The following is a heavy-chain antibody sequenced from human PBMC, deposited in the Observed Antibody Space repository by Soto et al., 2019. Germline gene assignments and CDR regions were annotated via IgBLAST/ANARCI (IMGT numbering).Heavy chain of an antibody. J-gene: IGHJ4*02. CDR1: GGSISIYY. V-gene: IGHV4-59*01. CDR2: IYYSGST. Sequence: PSETLSLTCTVSGGSISIYYWSWIRHPPGKGLEWIGYIYYSGSTNYNPSLKSRVTISVDTSKNQFSLKLSSVTAADTAVYYCAREVTYYYDSSGYYDLHYFDYWGQGTLVTVSS. D-gene: IGHD3-22*01. CDR3: AREVTYYYDSSGYYDLHYFDY.